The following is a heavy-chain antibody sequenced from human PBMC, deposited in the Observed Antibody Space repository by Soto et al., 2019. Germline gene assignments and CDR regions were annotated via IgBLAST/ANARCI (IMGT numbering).Heavy chain of an antibody. V-gene: IGHV1-69*13. Sequence: GASVKVSCKASGGTFSSYAISWVRQAPGQGLEWMGGIIPIFGTANYAQKFQGRVTITADESTSTAYMELSSLRSEETAVYYCARDRLVDYYYGMDVWGQGTTVTVSS. CDR1: GGTFSSYA. CDR2: IIPIFGTA. D-gene: IGHD5-12*01. CDR3: ARDRLVDYYYGMDV. J-gene: IGHJ6*02.